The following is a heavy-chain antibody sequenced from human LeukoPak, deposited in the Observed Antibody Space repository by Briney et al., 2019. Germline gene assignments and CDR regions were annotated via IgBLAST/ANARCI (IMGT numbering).Heavy chain of an antibody. V-gene: IGHV3-7*05. Sequence: PGGSLRLSCAASGFTVSSNYTSWVRQAPGKGLEWVANIKEDGSEKYYVDSVKGRFTISRDNAKNSLYLQMNSLRDEDTAVYYCARAPNRGYSYGTGAHNWFDPWGQGTLVTVSS. D-gene: IGHD5-18*01. CDR1: GFTVSSNY. CDR3: ARAPNRGYSYGTGAHNWFDP. J-gene: IGHJ5*02. CDR2: IKEDGSEK.